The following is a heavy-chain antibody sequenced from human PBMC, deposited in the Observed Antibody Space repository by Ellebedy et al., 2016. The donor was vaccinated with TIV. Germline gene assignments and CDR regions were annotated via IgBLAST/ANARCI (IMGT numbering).Heavy chain of an antibody. CDR2: IRSDTTTK. V-gene: IGHV3-30*02. Sequence: GESLKISCSTSGFSRSGIHWVRQSPGRGLEWVAFIRSDTTTKYYADSVKGRFTISRDNSKHTLDLQMTSLRPEDTALYYCVKGAYPVPTVMAVWGQGTTVIVSS. J-gene: IGHJ6*02. CDR3: VKGAYPVPTVMAV. CDR1: GFSRSG. D-gene: IGHD3-16*01.